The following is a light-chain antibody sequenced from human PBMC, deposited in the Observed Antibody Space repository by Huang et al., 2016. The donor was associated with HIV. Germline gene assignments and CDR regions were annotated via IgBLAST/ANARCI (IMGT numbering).Light chain of an antibody. Sequence: AIPLTQSPSFLSASVEDRVPITCRAGQDITDALAWYQQKPGKPPQVLIYDASSLESGVPSRFSGSGSGADFTLTISSLQPEDFATYYCQQFKNYPLTFGGGTKVEVK. CDR1: QDITDA. V-gene: IGKV1D-13*01. J-gene: IGKJ4*01. CDR2: DAS. CDR3: QQFKNYPLT.